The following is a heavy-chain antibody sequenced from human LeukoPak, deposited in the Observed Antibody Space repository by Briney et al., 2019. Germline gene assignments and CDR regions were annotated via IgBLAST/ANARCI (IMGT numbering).Heavy chain of an antibody. J-gene: IGHJ4*02. D-gene: IGHD3-10*01. CDR2: ISSSGSTI. V-gene: IGHV3-48*03. Sequence: PGGSLRLSCAASGFTFSSYEMNWVRQAPGKGLEWVSYISSSGSTIYYADSVKGRFTISRDNAKNSLYLQMNSLRAEDTAVYYCARDGEPPGYFDYWGQGTLVTVSS. CDR1: GFTFSSYE. CDR3: ARDGEPPGYFDY.